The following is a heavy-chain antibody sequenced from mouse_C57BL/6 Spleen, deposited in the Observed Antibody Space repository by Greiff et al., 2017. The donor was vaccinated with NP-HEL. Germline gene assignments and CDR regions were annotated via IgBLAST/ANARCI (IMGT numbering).Heavy chain of an antibody. CDR2: ISSGSSTI. Sequence: DVKLQESGGGLVKPGGSLKLSCAASGFTFSDYGMHWVRQAPEKGLEWVAYISSGSSTIYYADTVKGRFTISRDNAKNTLFLQMTSLRSEDTAMYYCARQEDGYLFYAMDYWGQGTSVTVSS. D-gene: IGHD2-3*01. CDR3: ARQEDGYLFYAMDY. V-gene: IGHV5-17*01. CDR1: GFTFSDYG. J-gene: IGHJ4*01.